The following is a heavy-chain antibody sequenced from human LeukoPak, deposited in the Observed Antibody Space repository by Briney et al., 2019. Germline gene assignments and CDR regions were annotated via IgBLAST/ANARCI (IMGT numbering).Heavy chain of an antibody. CDR2: ISYDESKI. V-gene: IGHV3-30*03. Sequence: PGGSLRLSCTGSGFSFTNYAMHWVRQAPDEGLEWVAVISYDESKIYYADSVKGRFTISRDLSTNTLYLQMNSLTTEDTAMYFCARRPVAAEYFQHWGQGTLVTVSS. CDR3: ARRPVAAEYFQH. J-gene: IGHJ1*01. D-gene: IGHD6-25*01. CDR1: GFSFTNYA.